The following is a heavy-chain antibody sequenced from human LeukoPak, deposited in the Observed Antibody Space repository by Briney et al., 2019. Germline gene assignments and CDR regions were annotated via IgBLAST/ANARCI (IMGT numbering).Heavy chain of an antibody. V-gene: IGHV3-48*03. CDR3: ARDLPTGTYRAYFDN. D-gene: IGHD1-26*01. J-gene: IGHJ4*02. CDR2: ISSTGSDI. Sequence: GGSLRLSCAGSGFIFSNYEMKWVRQAPGEGLEWVSYISSTGSDIYYADSVKGRFTISRDNAENSLYLQMNSLRAEDTAVYYCARDLPTGTYRAYFDNWGQGTLVTVSS. CDR1: GFIFSNYE.